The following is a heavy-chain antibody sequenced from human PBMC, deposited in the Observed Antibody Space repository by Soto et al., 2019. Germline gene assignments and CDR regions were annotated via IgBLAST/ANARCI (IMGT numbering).Heavy chain of an antibody. Sequence: QVQLVESGGGVVQPGRSLRLSCAASGFTFSDYGIHWVRQAPGKGLEWVTFISFDDGKDKFYSAPVSGRFTISRDNSKNTLSLQMNSLRSDDTAIYYCAKVTYGGSAPYDYGMAVWGQGTTVTVSS. D-gene: IGHD3-16*01. CDR1: GFTFSDYG. CDR2: ISFDDGKDK. CDR3: AKVTYGGSAPYDYGMAV. J-gene: IGHJ6*02. V-gene: IGHV3-30*18.